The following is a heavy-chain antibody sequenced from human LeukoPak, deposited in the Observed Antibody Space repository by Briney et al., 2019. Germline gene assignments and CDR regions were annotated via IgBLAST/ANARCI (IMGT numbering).Heavy chain of an antibody. CDR3: TGYSGSVSSTLYSFDY. Sequence: GGSLRLSCAASQFTFNNNAMNWVRQAPGKGLEWVSGLSCDSSSIYYAASVKGRFTISRDNSKNMLYLQMNSLRAEDTAVYYCTGYSGSVSSTLYSFDYWGQGSLVTVAP. D-gene: IGHD3-10*01. CDR1: QFTFNNNA. CDR2: LSCDSSSI. V-gene: IGHV3-23*01. J-gene: IGHJ4*02.